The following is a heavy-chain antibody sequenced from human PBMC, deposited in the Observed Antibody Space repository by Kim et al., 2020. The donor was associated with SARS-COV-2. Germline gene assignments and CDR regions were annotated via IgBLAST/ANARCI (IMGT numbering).Heavy chain of an antibody. V-gene: IGHV3-7*01. Sequence: GTEKHHVDSVKGRFTSSRYNAKHSLYLQMNSLRAEDTAVYYCARWTSTSYYWGQGTLVTVSS. J-gene: IGHJ4*02. CDR2: GTEK. D-gene: IGHD3-3*02. CDR3: ARWTSTSYY.